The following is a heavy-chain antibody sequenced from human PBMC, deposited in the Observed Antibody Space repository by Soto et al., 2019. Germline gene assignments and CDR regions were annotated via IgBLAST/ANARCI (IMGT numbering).Heavy chain of an antibody. J-gene: IGHJ4*02. V-gene: IGHV3-73*02. CDR3: TRLLHDYGDYESPEDFDY. Sequence: EVQLVESGGGLVQPGGSLKLSCAASGFTFSGSAMHWVRQASGKGLEWVGRIRSKANSYATAYAASVKGRFTISRDDSKNTAYLQMNSLKTEDTAVYYCTRLLHDYGDYESPEDFDYWGQGTLVTVSS. CDR2: IRSKANSYAT. CDR1: GFTFSGSA. D-gene: IGHD4-17*01.